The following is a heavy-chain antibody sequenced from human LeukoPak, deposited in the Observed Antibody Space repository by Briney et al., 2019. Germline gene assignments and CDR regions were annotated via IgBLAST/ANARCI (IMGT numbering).Heavy chain of an antibody. CDR3: ARDRGYSTFDF. CDR1: AFTFSNYW. V-gene: IGHV3-7*01. D-gene: IGHD4-23*01. J-gene: IGHJ4*02. Sequence: GGSLRLSCAASAFTFSNYWMSWVRQAPGKGLEWVANIKEDGSEINYVGPVKGRFTISRDNAKNSLYLQMSSLRVDDTAVYYCARDRGYSTFDFWGQGTLVTVSS. CDR2: IKEDGSEI.